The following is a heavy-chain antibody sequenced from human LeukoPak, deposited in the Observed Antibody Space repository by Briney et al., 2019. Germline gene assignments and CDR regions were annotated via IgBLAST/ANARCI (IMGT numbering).Heavy chain of an antibody. Sequence: PSETLSLTCAVYGGSFSGYYWSWIRQPPGKGLEWIGEINHSGSTNYNPSLKSRVTISVDTSKNQFSLKLSSVTAADTAVYYCARGVGYYYGSGNWFDPWGQGTLVTVSS. D-gene: IGHD3-10*01. CDR3: ARGVGYYYGSGNWFDP. CDR1: GGSFSGYY. J-gene: IGHJ5*02. V-gene: IGHV4-34*01. CDR2: INHSGST.